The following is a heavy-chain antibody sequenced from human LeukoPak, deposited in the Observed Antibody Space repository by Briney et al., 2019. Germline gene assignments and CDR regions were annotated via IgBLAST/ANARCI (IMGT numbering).Heavy chain of an antibody. J-gene: IGHJ4*02. CDR2: MNEEGSEK. Sequence: GGSLRLSCAASGFGFSNYWMSWVRQAPGKGLEWVANMNEEGSEKNYVGSVKGRFTISRDNAPDSLYLQMNSLRAEDTAVYYCARDRGYSNFDYWGQGTLLTVSS. CDR1: GFGFSNYW. V-gene: IGHV3-7*01. CDR3: ARDRGYSNFDY. D-gene: IGHD4-11*01.